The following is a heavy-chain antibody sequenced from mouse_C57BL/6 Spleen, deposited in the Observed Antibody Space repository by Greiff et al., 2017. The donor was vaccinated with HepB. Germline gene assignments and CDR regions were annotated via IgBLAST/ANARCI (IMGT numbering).Heavy chain of an antibody. V-gene: IGHV1-82*01. CDR2: IYPGDGDT. CDR1: GYAFSSSW. CDR3: ANSNYGYAMDY. Sequence: VQGVESGPELVKPGASVKISCKASGYAFSSSWMNWVKQRPGKGLEWIGRIYPGDGDTNYNGKFKGKATLTADKSSSTAYMQLSSLTSEDSAVYFCANSNYGYAMDYWGQGTSVTVSS. J-gene: IGHJ4*01. D-gene: IGHD2-5*01.